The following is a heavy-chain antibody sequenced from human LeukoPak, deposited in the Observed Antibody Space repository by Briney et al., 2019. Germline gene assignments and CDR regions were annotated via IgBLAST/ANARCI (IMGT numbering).Heavy chain of an antibody. D-gene: IGHD3-3*01. J-gene: IGHJ6*02. V-gene: IGHV4-34*01. CDR1: GGSFSGYY. Sequence: SETLSLTCAVYGGSFSGYYWSWIRQPPGKGLEWVGEINHSGSTNYNPSLKSRVTISVDTSKNQFSLKLSSVTAADTAVYYCARGSGYDFWSGYYPPRYYGMDVWGQGTTVTVSS. CDR3: ARGSGYDFWSGYYPPRYYGMDV. CDR2: INHSGST.